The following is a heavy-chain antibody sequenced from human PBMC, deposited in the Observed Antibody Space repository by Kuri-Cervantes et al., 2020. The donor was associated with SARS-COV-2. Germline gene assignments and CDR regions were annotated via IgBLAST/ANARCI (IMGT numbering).Heavy chain of an antibody. CDR1: GYTFTSYG. CDR3: ARAVGVTIFGVVTAGMDV. D-gene: IGHD3-3*01. CDR2: ISAYNGNT. Sequence: ASVKVSCKASGYTFTSYGISWVRQAPGQGLEWMGWISAYNGNTNYAQKLQGRVTMTTDTSTSTAYMELRSLRSEDTAVYYCARAVGVTIFGVVTAGMDVWGQGTTVTVSS. J-gene: IGHJ6*02. V-gene: IGHV1-18*01.